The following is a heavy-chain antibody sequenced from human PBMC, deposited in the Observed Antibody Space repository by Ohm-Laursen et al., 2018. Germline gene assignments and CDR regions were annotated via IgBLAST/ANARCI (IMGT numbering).Heavy chain of an antibody. J-gene: IGHJ4*02. CDR1: GFTFDDYA. CDR3: AKGFRRYCSSTSCYSPFDY. CDR2: ISWNSGSI. V-gene: IGHV3-9*01. D-gene: IGHD2-2*01. Sequence: SLRLSCTASGFTFDDYAMHWVRQAPGKGLEWVSGISWNSGSIGYADSVKGRFTISRDNAKNSLYLQMNSLRAEDTALYYCAKGFRRYCSSTSCYSPFDYWGQGTLVTVSS.